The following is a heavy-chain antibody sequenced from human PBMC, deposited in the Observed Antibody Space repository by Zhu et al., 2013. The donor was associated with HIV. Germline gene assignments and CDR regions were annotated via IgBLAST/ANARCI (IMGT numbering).Heavy chain of an antibody. CDR3: TRDQQRVNFDY. CDR1: GYTFSNFG. V-gene: IGHV1-18*01. Sequence: QVQLVQSGAEVKKPGASVKVSCKASGYTFSNFGITWVRQAPGQGLEWMGWISTSNGNTKYAERVQDRVTLAADTSTNTVYMELKSLRPDDTAIYYCTRDQQRVNFDYWGQGPWS. J-gene: IGHJ4*02. D-gene: IGHD6-13*01. CDR2: ISTSNGNT.